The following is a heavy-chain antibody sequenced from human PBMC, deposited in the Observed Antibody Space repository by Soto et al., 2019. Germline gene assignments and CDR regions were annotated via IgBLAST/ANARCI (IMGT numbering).Heavy chain of an antibody. CDR3: VKDGAYCSIVICHSTRTHYLDA. D-gene: IGHD2-21*01. CDR2: IKFDGIEK. J-gene: IGHJ1*01. CDR1: GFDCSVYW. Sequence: SLRLSCAAYGFDCSVYWMSWVRKAPGKGPEWVANIKFDGIEKQYVDSVKGRFTISRDNDRNSVFLQMNSLRAGDTAVYYCVKDGAYCSIVICHSTRTHYLDAWDQGPLITL. V-gene: IGHV3-7*03.